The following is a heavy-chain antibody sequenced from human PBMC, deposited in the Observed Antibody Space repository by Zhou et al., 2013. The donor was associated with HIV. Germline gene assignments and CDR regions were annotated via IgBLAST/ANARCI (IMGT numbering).Heavy chain of an antibody. Sequence: QVQLVQSGAEVKKPGASVKVSCKASGYTFTSYYLHWVRQAPGQGLEWMGIINPSGGSTTYAQKFQGRVTMTRDTSISTAYMELSRLRSDDTAVYYCARDLPGPLGENPHWGQGTLVTVSS. J-gene: IGHJ4*02. CDR2: INPSGGST. CDR1: GYTFTSYY. CDR3: ARDLPGPLGENPH. V-gene: IGHV1-46*01.